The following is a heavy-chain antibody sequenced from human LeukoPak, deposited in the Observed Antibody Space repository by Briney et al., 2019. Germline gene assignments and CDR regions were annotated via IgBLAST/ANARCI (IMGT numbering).Heavy chain of an antibody. V-gene: IGHV1-69*04. CDR1: GYTFTNYG. D-gene: IGHD3-10*01. Sequence: SVKVSCKASGYTFTNYGINWVRQAPGQGLEWMGRIIPILGIANYAQKFQGRVTITADKSTSTAYMELSSLRSEDTAVYYCARDVPGSGSYYKLRYYFDYWGQGTLVTVSS. CDR2: IIPILGIA. J-gene: IGHJ4*02. CDR3: ARDVPGSGSYYKLRYYFDY.